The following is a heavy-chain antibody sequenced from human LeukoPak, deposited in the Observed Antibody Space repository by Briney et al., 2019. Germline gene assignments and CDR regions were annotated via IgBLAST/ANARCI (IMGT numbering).Heavy chain of an antibody. CDR1: GYTFTSYA. V-gene: IGHV1-3*01. CDR2: INAGNGNT. CDR3: ARGGSGSAYYFDY. D-gene: IGHD3-10*01. Sequence: ASVKVSCKASGYTFTSYAMHWVRQAPGQRLEWVGWINAGNGNTKYSQKFQGRVTITRDTSASTAYMELSSLRSEDTAVYYCARGGSGSAYYFDYWGQGTLVTVSS. J-gene: IGHJ4*02.